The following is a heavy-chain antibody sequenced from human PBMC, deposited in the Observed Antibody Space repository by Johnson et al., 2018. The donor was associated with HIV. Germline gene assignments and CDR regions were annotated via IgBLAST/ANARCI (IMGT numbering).Heavy chain of an antibody. D-gene: IGHD3-10*02. V-gene: IGHV3-30*03. CDR1: GFTFSNYG. CDR3: ARDFMYAFDI. CDR2: ITFEGSDK. J-gene: IGHJ3*02. Sequence: QVQLVESGGGLVQPGGSLRLSCAASGFTFSNYGMHWVRQAPGKGLEWVAVITFEGSDKYYADSVKGRVTISRDNSKNTLYLQMNSLRAEDTAVYYCARDFMYAFDIWGQGTMVTVSS.